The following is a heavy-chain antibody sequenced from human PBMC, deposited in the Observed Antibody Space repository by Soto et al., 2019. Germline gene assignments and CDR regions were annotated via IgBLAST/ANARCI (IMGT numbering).Heavy chain of an antibody. D-gene: IGHD2-2*01. V-gene: IGHV4-39*01. CDR2: IYYSGST. CDR1: GGSISSSSYY. CDR3: ARQSCSSTSCYSWVSWFDP. J-gene: IGHJ5*02. Sequence: PSETLSLTCTVSGGSISSSSYYWGWIRQPPGKGLEWIGSIYYSGSTKYNPSLKSRVTISVDTSKNQLSLKLSSVTAADTAVYYCARQSCSSTSCYSWVSWFDPWGQGTLVTVSS.